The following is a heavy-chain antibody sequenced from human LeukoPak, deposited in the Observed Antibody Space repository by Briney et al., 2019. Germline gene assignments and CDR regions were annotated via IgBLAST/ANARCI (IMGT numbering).Heavy chain of an antibody. V-gene: IGHV3-21*01. D-gene: IGHD3-22*01. J-gene: IGHJ4*02. CDR1: GFTFSSYS. CDR3: ARSPQYYYDSSGYYCEH. CDR2: ISSSSSYI. Sequence: GGSLRLSCAAPGFTFSSYSMNWVRQAPGKGLEWVSSISSSSSYIYYADSVKGRFTISRDNAKSSLYLQMNSLRAEDTAVYYCARSPQYYYDSSGYYCEHWGQGTLVTVSS.